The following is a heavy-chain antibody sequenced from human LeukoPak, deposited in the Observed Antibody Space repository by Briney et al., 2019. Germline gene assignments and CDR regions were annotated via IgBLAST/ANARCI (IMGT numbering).Heavy chain of an antibody. CDR1: GFTFSNAW. Sequence: GGSLRLSRAASGFTFSNAWMNWVRQAPGKGLEWVGRIKSKTDGGTTDYAAPVKGRFTISRDDSKNTLYLQMNSLKTEDTAVYYCTTDPIVGATGVGIWGQGTLVTVSS. CDR2: IKSKTDGGTT. D-gene: IGHD1-26*01. J-gene: IGHJ4*02. CDR3: TTDPIVGATGVGI. V-gene: IGHV3-15*07.